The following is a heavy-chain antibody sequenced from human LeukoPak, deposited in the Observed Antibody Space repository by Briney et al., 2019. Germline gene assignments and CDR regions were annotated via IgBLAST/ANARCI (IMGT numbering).Heavy chain of an antibody. V-gene: IGHV4-34*09. CDR1: GGSFSGYY. Sequence: SETLSLTCAVYGGSFSGYYWSWIRQPPGKGLEWIGEINHSGSTNYNPSLKSRVTISVDTSKNQFSLKLSSVTAADTAVYYCASGYYYGSGSYYNKGYYFDYWGQGTLVTVSS. CDR2: INHSGST. CDR3: ASGYYYGSGSYYNKGYYFDY. J-gene: IGHJ4*02. D-gene: IGHD3-10*01.